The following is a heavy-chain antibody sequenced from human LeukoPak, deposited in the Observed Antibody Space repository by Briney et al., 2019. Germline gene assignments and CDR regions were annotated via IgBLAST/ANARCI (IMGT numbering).Heavy chain of an antibody. Sequence: SETLSLTCAVYGGSFSGYYWSWIRQPPGKGLEWIGEINHSGSTNYNPSLKSRATISVDTSKNQFSLKLSSVTAADTAVYYCARVQKGIAAAGTGGGWFEPWGQGTLVTVSA. CDR1: GGSFSGYY. V-gene: IGHV4-34*01. CDR3: ARVQKGIAAAGTGGGWFEP. CDR2: INHSGST. J-gene: IGHJ5*02. D-gene: IGHD6-13*01.